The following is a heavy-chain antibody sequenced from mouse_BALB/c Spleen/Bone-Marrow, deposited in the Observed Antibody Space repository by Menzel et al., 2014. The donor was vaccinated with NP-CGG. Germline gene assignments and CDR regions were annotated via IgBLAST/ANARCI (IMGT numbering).Heavy chain of an antibody. D-gene: IGHD1-1*01. CDR2: INPSNGGA. V-gene: IGHV1S16*01. CDR3: ATSYYYSDSRGNS. CDR1: GYTFTSYW. Sequence: VQLQQSGAELVKPGASVKLSCKASGYTFTSYWMHWVKLRPGKGFEWIGEINPSNGGANYNERFKRKATLTVDKSSSTAYMQLSSLTAEDSVVYYCATSYYYSDSRGNSWGQGTPLTVSS. J-gene: IGHJ2*01.